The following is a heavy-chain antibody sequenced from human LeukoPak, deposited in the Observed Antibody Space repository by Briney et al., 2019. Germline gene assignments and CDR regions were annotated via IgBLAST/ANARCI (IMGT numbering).Heavy chain of an antibody. J-gene: IGHJ4*02. CDR1: GFTFSSYS. D-gene: IGHD3-22*01. CDR2: ISSSSSTI. CDR3: ARGTPRNYYDSSGSPNY. Sequence: PGGSLRLSCAASGFTFSSYSMNWVRQAPGKGLKWVSYISSSSSTIYYADSVKGRFTISRDNAKNSLYLQMNSLRAEDTAVYYCARGTPRNYYDSSGSPNYWDQGTLVTVSS. V-gene: IGHV3-48*04.